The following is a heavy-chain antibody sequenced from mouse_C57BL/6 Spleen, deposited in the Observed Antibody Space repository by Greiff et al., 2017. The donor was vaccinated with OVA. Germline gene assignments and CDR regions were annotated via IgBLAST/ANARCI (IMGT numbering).Heavy chain of an antibody. CDR2: IYPGSGST. D-gene: IGHD1-1*01. Sequence: VKPGASVKMSCKASGYTFTSYWITWVKQRPGQGLEWIGDIYPGSGSTNYNEKFKSKATLTVDTSSSTAYMQLSSLTSEDSAVYYCARAVYYGSSHYAMDYWGQGTSVTVSS. V-gene: IGHV1-55*01. J-gene: IGHJ4*01. CDR3: ARAVYYGSSHYAMDY. CDR1: GYTFTSYW.